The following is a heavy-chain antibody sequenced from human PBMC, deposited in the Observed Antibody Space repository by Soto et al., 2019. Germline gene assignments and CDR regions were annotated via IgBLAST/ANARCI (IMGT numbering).Heavy chain of an antibody. J-gene: IGHJ4*02. CDR3: VNGGTYYDFWSGPFN. CDR2: ISYDGSNK. CDR1: GFTFSSYG. D-gene: IGHD3-3*01. V-gene: IGHV3-30*18. Sequence: QVQLVESGGGVVQPGRSLRLSCAASGFTFSSYGMHWVRQAPGKGLEWVAVISYDGSNKYYADSVRGRFTISRDNSKNTLYLQMNSLRAEDTAVYYCVNGGTYYDFWSGPFNWGQGTLVTVSS.